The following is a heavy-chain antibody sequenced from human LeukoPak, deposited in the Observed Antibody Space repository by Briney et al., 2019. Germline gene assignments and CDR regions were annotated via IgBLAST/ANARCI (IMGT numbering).Heavy chain of an antibody. CDR3: ARDNSD. V-gene: IGHV3-48*03. Sequence: AGGSLRLSCAASGFTFSSYEMNWVRQAPGKGLEWVSYIGRRGNAIYYADSVKGRFTISRDNAKNSLYLQMNSLRAEDTAEYYCARDNSDWGQGALVTVSS. J-gene: IGHJ4*02. CDR1: GFTFSSYE. D-gene: IGHD1-1*01. CDR2: IGRRGNAI.